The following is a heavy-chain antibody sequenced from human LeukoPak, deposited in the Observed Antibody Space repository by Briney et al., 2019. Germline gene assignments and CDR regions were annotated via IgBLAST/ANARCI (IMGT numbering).Heavy chain of an antibody. CDR1: GFTVSSNY. J-gene: IGHJ4*02. V-gene: IGHV3-53*01. CDR2: IYSGGST. CDR3: ARGGGNSSSWFDPEPLPFDY. Sequence: PGGSLRLSCAASGFTVSSNYMSWVRQAPGKGLEWVSVIYSGGSTYYADSVKGRFTISRDNAKNSLYLQMNSLRAEDTAVYYCARGGGNSSSWFDPEPLPFDYWGQGTLVTVSS. D-gene: IGHD6-13*01.